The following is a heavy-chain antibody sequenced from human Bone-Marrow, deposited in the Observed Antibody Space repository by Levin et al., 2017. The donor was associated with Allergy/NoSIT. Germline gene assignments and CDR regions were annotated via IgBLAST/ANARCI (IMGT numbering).Heavy chain of an antibody. V-gene: IGHV1-2*02. CDR3: ARDQRMVVVGATSGMDV. D-gene: IGHD1-26*01. Sequence: ASVKVSCKASGYTFTGYFMHWVRQAPGQGPEWMGWINPNSGGTNSAQKFQGRVTMTRDTSISTAYMELSSLRSDDTAVYYGARDQRMVVVGATSGMDVWGQGTTVSVSS. J-gene: IGHJ6*02. CDR1: GYTFTGYF. CDR2: INPNSGGT.